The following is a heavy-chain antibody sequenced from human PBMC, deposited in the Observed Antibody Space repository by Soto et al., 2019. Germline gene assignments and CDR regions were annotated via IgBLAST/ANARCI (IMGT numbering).Heavy chain of an antibody. CDR3: ARAVGQDAFDI. V-gene: IGHV3-48*01. CDR1: GFTFSSYS. Sequence: EVQLAESGGGLVQPGGSLRLSCAASGFTFSSYSMNWVRQAPGKGLEWVSYISSSSSTIYYADSVKGRFTISRDNAKNSLYLQMNSLRAEDTAVYYCARAVGQDAFDIWGQGTMVTVSS. D-gene: IGHD3-10*01. CDR2: ISSSSSTI. J-gene: IGHJ3*02.